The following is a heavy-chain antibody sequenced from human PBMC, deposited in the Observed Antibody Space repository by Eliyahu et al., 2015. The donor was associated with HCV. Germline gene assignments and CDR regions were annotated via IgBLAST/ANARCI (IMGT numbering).Heavy chain of an antibody. CDR2: IWYDGSNK. J-gene: IGHJ4*02. Sequence: QVQLVESGGGVVXPGRSLRLSXAASGFXFSSYGMHWVRQAPGKGLEWVAVIWYDGSNKYYADSVKGRFTISRDNXKNTLYLQMNSLRAEDTAVYYCARDRPYSSGWRGDVFDYWGQGTLVTVSS. V-gene: IGHV3-33*01. CDR1: GFXFSSYG. CDR3: ARDRPYSSGWRGDVFDY. D-gene: IGHD6-19*01.